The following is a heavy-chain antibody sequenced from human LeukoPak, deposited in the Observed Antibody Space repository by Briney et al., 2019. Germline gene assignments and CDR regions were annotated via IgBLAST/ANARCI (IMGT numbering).Heavy chain of an antibody. D-gene: IGHD1-1*01. CDR2: INPTGGST. Sequence: ASVKVSCEASGYTFPSYFMHWVRQAPGQGLEWMGIINPTGGSTTYAQKFQGRVTMTRDTSTSTVYMELSSLRSDDTAVYYCARTGTTGYYYYGMDVWGQGTTVTVSS. J-gene: IGHJ6*02. CDR3: ARTGTTGYYYYGMDV. CDR1: GYTFPSYF. V-gene: IGHV1-46*01.